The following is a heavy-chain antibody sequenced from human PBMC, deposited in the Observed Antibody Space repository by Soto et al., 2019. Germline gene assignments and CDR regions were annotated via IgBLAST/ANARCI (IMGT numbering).Heavy chain of an antibody. CDR2: INYSGST. CDR1: GGSFSGYY. J-gene: IGHJ6*02. V-gene: IGHV4-34*01. Sequence: SETLSLTCAVYGGSFSGYYWSWIRQPPGKGLEWIGEINYSGSTNYNPSLKSRVTISVDTSKNQFSLKLSSVTAADTAVYYCARGAYSSSPSGDYYYGMDVWGQGTTVTVSS. D-gene: IGHD6-6*01. CDR3: ARGAYSSSPSGDYYYGMDV.